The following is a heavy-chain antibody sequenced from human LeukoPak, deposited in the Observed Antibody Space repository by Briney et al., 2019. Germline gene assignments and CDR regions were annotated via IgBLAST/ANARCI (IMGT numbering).Heavy chain of an antibody. V-gene: IGHV4-61*01. CDR2: IYYSGST. J-gene: IGHJ3*02. CDR3: ARVGVRFWEAFDI. Sequence: SETLSLTCTVSGGSVSSGSYYWSWIRQPPGKGLEWIGYIYYSGSTYYNPSLKSRITISVNTSKNQFSLKLSSVTAADTAVYYCARVGVRFWEAFDIWGQGTLVTVSS. D-gene: IGHD3-3*01. CDR1: GGSVSSGSYY.